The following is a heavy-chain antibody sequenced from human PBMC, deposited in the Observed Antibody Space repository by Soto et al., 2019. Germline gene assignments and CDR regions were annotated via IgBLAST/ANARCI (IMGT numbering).Heavy chain of an antibody. CDR2: MNPNSGNT. Sequence: ASVKVSCXASGYTFTSYDINWVRQATGQGLEWMGWMNPNSGNTGYAQKFQGRVTMTRNTSISTAYMELSSLRSEDTAVYYCARAWYGDYDLSLSYYYYYMDVWGKGTTVTVSS. CDR1: GYTFTSYD. J-gene: IGHJ6*03. D-gene: IGHD4-17*01. CDR3: ARAWYGDYDLSLSYYYYYMDV. V-gene: IGHV1-8*01.